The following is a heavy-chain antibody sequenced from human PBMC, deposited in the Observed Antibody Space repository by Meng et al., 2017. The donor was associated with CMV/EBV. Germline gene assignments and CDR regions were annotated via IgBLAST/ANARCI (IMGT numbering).Heavy chain of an antibody. J-gene: IGHJ3*02. CDR3: ARRGGKYESNARLGAFDI. D-gene: IGHD3-22*01. CDR1: GFTFSSYA. CDR2: ISGNGDTT. Sequence: GGSLRLSCAASGFTFSSYAMSWVRQAPGKGLEWVSTISGNGDTTSYADSVKGRFTISRDNSKNTLFLQMNSLRAEDTAVYYCARRGGKYESNARLGAFDIWGQGTMVTVSS. V-gene: IGHV3-23*01.